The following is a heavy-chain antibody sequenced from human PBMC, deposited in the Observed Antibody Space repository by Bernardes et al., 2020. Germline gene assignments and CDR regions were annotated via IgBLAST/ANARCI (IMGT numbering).Heavy chain of an antibody. CDR2: LYTDGRA. CDR3: ARKFTYGFD. D-gene: IGHD2-8*01. V-gene: IGHV3-53*01. Sequence: GGSLRLSCSVSGFTVSSNYMFWVRQPLGPGLEWVSVLYTDGRARYADSVRGRFTISRDTSKNTLNLQLNSLRTEDTATYYCARKFTYGFDWGQGTLVTVS. CDR1: GFTVSSNY. J-gene: IGHJ4*02.